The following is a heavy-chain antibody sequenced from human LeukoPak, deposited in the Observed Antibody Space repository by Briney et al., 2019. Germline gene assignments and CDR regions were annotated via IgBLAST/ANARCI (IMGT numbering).Heavy chain of an antibody. D-gene: IGHD5/OR15-5a*01. CDR2: ISNDQTNK. V-gene: IGHV3-30*18. J-gene: IGHJ5*02. CDR3: AKEGQRGSYDVYDDYH. CDR1: GXTFSRDG. Sequence: GGSLRLSCAASGXTFSRDGMHWVRQAPGKGLEWVAVISNDQTNKYYTDSVKGRFTISRDNSTNMVYLQMNSLRVEDTAVYYCAKEGQRGSYDVYDDYHWGQGTLVTVSS.